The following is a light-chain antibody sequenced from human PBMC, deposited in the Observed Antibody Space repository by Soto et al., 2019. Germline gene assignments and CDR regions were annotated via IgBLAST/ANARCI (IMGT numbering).Light chain of an antibody. Sequence: QSALTQPRSVSGSPGQSVTISCTGTTGDVGAYNFVSWYQLHPGKAPKLMIYDASKRPSGVPDRFSASKSGNTASLTISGLQAEDEADYYCCSYAGSSTLVFGGGTKLTVL. CDR1: TGDVGAYNF. CDR2: DAS. J-gene: IGLJ3*02. V-gene: IGLV2-11*01. CDR3: CSYAGSSTLV.